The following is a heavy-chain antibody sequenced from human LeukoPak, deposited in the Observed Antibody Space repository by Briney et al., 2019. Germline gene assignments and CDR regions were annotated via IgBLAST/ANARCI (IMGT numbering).Heavy chain of an antibody. CDR3: ASGKDGYNLGVDC. D-gene: IGHD5-24*01. Sequence: ASVKVSCKAPGYTFIGYYMHWVRQAPGQGLEWMGRINPNSGGTNYAQKFQGRVTMTRDTSISTAYMELSRLRSDDTAVYYCASGKDGYNLGVDCWGQGTLVTVSS. J-gene: IGHJ4*02. CDR1: GYTFIGYY. CDR2: INPNSGGT. V-gene: IGHV1-2*06.